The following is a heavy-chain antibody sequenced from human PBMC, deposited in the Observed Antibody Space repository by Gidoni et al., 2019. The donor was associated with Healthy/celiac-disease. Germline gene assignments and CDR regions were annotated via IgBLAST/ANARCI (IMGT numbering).Heavy chain of an antibody. D-gene: IGHD3-22*01. CDR1: GFPFSSYA. Sequence: EVQLLESGGGLVQPGGSLRLPCAASGFPFSSYAMSWVRQAPGKGLEWVSAMSGSGGSTYYADSVKGRFTISRDNSKNTLYLQMNSLRAEDTAVYYCAKDIDYDSSGYPTLFDYWGQGTLVTVSS. V-gene: IGHV3-23*01. CDR2: MSGSGGST. J-gene: IGHJ4*02. CDR3: AKDIDYDSSGYPTLFDY.